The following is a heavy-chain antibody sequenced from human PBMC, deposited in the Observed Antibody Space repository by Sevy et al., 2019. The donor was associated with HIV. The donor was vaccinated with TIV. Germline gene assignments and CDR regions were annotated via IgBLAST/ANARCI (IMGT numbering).Heavy chain of an antibody. Sequence: GGSLRLSCAASGFSFSSYAMSWVRQTPGKGLEWVSAISGSGGSTYYADSVKGRFTISRDNSKNTLYLQMNSLRAEDKAVYYCAKGGFTMVRGVFDYWGQGTLVTVSS. V-gene: IGHV3-23*01. CDR2: ISGSGGST. CDR1: GFSFSSYA. J-gene: IGHJ4*02. D-gene: IGHD3-10*01. CDR3: AKGGFTMVRGVFDY.